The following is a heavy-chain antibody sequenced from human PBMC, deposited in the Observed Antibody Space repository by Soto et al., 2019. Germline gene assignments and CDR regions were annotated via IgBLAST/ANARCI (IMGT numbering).Heavy chain of an antibody. V-gene: IGHV3-66*01. CDR1: GFTISSNY. CDR3: ARDPSPDILTGYDY. CDR2: IYSGGGT. Sequence: GGSLRLSCAASGFTISSNYMSWVRQAPGKGLEWVSVIYSGGGTYYADSVKGRFTISRDNSKNSLYLQMNYLRADDTAVYFCARDPSPDILTGYDYWGQGTLVTVSS. D-gene: IGHD3-9*01. J-gene: IGHJ4*02.